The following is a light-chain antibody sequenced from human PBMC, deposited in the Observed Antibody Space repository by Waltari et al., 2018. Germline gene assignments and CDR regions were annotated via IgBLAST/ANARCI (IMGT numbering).Light chain of an antibody. J-gene: IGLJ3*02. V-gene: IGLV2-14*01. CDR3: SSYTSSSTWV. CDR2: DVS. Sequence: QSALTQPASVSGSPGQSITISCTGTSSDVGGYNYVSWYQKHPGKAPKFMIYDVSQRPSGVSHPFSGSRSGNTASLTISGLQAEDEADYYCSSYTSSSTWVFGGGTKLTVL. CDR1: SSDVGGYNY.